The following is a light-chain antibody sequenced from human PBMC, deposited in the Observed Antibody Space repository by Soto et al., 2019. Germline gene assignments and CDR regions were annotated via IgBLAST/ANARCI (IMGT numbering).Light chain of an antibody. V-gene: IGKV1-9*01. J-gene: IGKJ4*01. CDR1: QALSNY. CDR2: SAS. Sequence: DIQLTQSPSVLSASVGDTVTITCRASQALSNYLAWYQQKPGKAPDLLIYSASSLQRGVPSRFSGSGSGTEFTLTVSSLQPEDFATYYCQQLKSYPLTFGGGTKVDIK. CDR3: QQLKSYPLT.